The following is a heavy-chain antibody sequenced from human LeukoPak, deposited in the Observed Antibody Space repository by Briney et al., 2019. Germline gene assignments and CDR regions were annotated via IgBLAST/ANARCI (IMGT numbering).Heavy chain of an antibody. J-gene: IGHJ4*02. CDR2: IYPGDSDT. CDR3: ARGGYSESAKFDY. CDR1: GYSFTNYW. Sequence: HGESLKISCKGSGYSFTNYWIGWVRQMPGKGLEWMGIIYPGDSDTRYSPSFQGQVTISADWSISTAYLQWSSLKGSDTAMYYCARGGYSESAKFDYWGQGTLVTVSS. V-gene: IGHV5-51*01. D-gene: IGHD2-15*01.